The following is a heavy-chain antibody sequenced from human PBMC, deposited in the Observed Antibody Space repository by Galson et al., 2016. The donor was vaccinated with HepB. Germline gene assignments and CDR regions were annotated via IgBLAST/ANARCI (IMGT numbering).Heavy chain of an antibody. D-gene: IGHD1-26*01. V-gene: IGHV4-4*07. Sequence: SETLSLTCTVSGASLNRTAYYWDWIRQPAGKPLEWIGRLYPPESTHYNPPFESRVTMSIDTSKKEFSLKLTSVTAANTAIYYCARSNFYSRDAFFDPWGQGTLVTVSS. CDR3: ARSNFYSRDAFFDP. J-gene: IGHJ5*02. CDR1: GASLNRTAYY. CDR2: LYPPEST.